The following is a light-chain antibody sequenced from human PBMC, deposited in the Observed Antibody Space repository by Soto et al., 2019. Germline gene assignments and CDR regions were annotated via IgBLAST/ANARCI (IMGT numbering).Light chain of an antibody. J-gene: IGKJ1*01. V-gene: IGKV1-5*03. CDR1: RSITNW. Sequence: DIQMTQSPATLSASVGDSVTITCRASRSITNWLAWYQLKPGKAPKLLIHEASNLHSGVSSRFTGSGSGTDFTLTITSLQPEDFATYYCQQYKSYWTFGQGTKVDI. CDR2: EAS. CDR3: QQYKSYWT.